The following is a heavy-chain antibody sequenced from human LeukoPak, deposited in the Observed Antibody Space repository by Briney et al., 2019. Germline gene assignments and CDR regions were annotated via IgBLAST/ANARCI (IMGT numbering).Heavy chain of an antibody. CDR3: ARVYGSGTGFDY. V-gene: IGHV1-2*02. CDR2: INPNSGGT. Sequence: ASVKVSCKASGYTFTGYYMHWVRQAPGQGLEWMGWINPNSGGTNYAQKFQGRVTMTRDTSISTAYMELSRLRSDDTAVYYCARVYGSGTGFDYWGQGTLVTVSS. CDR1: GYTFTGYY. J-gene: IGHJ4*02. D-gene: IGHD3-10*01.